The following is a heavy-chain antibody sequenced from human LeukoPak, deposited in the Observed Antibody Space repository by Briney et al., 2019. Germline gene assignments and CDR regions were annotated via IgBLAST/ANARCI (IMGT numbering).Heavy chain of an antibody. CDR3: AKGSGYYYEY. Sequence: GGSLRLSCAASGFTITSYPMRWVRQAPGKGLEWVSTISTYGTPFYADSVKGRFTISRDSSKNTLYLQMDSLRDDDTAVYYCAKGSGYYYEYWAQGTLVTVSS. V-gene: IGHV3-23*01. CDR2: ISTYGTP. CDR1: GFTITSYP. D-gene: IGHD1-14*01. J-gene: IGHJ4*02.